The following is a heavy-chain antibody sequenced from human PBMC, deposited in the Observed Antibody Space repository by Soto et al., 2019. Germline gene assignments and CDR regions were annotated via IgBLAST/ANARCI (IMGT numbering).Heavy chain of an antibody. CDR1: GFTFSSYA. CDR3: ARSLFLASTDTEPFDY. J-gene: IGHJ4*02. D-gene: IGHD3-3*02. V-gene: IGHV3-23*01. CDR2: ISGGGNDA. Sequence: EAQLLESGGGLVQPGGSLVLSCAASGFTFSSYAMSWVRQAPGKGLEWVSSISGGGNDAFYAVSVKGRFTISRANSRNTLYLQMSSLRADDTAIYYCARSLFLASTDTEPFDYWGQGALVTVSS.